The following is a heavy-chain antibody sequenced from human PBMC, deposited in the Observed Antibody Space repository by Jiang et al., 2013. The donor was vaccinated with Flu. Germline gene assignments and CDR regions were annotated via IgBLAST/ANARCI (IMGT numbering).Heavy chain of an antibody. D-gene: IGHD5-12*01. CDR1: GFSLSTSGVG. CDR2: IYWNDDK. CDR3: THSRRGYSGYAIDY. V-gene: IGHV2-5*01. Sequence: KPTQTLTLTCTFSGFSLSTSGVGVGWIRQPPRKALEWLALIYWNDDKRYSPSLKSRLTITKDTSKNQVVLMMANMDPADTATYYCTHSRRGYSGYAIDYWGQGTPGHRLL. J-gene: IGHJ4*02.